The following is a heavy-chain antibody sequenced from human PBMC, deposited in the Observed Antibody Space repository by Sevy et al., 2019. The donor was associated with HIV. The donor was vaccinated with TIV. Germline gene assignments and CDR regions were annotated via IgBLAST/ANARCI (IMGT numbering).Heavy chain of an antibody. CDR3: ARQGGIVDRAFDF. D-gene: IGHD2-21*01. J-gene: IGHJ4*02. Sequence: SEPLSLTCTVSGGSVSSSGYYWGWIRQPPGKGLEWIGNVYYSGSADYNPSLKSRATISVDTSKNQFSLKVKSVTAADTAVYYCARQGGIVDRAFDFWGQGTLVTVSS. CDR2: VYYSGSA. CDR1: GGSVSSSGYY. V-gene: IGHV4-39*01.